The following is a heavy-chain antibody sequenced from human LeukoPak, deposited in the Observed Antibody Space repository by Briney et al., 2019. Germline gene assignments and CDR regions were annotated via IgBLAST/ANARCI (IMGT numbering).Heavy chain of an antibody. D-gene: IGHD3-22*01. J-gene: IGHJ3*02. V-gene: IGHV3-21*01. CDR1: GFTFSSYS. Sequence: GGSLRLSCAASGFTFSSYSMNWVRQAPGKGLGWVSSISSSSSYIYYADSVKGRFTISRDNAKNSLYLQMNSLRAEDTAVYYCARVYYYDSSGYHHDAFDIWGQGTMVTVSS. CDR3: ARVYYYDSSGYHHDAFDI. CDR2: ISSSSSYI.